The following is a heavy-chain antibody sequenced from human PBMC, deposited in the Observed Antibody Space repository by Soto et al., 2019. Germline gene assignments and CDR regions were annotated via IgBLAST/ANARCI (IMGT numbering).Heavy chain of an antibody. CDR1: GFTFSSYG. V-gene: IGHV3-30*18. J-gene: IGHJ6*03. Sequence: QVQLVESGGGVVQPGRSLRLSCAASGFTFSSYGIHWVRQAPGKGLEWVAVISYDGSNQYYGDSVKGRFTISRDNSKDTLYLQMNSLRAEDTAVYYCVKDEVVVAAENYYYYMGVWGKGTTVTVSS. CDR3: VKDEVVVAAENYYYYMGV. D-gene: IGHD2-15*01. CDR2: ISYDGSNQ.